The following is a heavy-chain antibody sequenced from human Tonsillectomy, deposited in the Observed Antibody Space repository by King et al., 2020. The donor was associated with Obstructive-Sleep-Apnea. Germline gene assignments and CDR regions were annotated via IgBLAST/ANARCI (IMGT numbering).Heavy chain of an antibody. CDR1: GGSFSGYY. CDR2: INHSGSI. D-gene: IGHD3-22*01. CDR3: ARGDPLVVNSPDYFDY. J-gene: IGHJ4*02. V-gene: IGHV4-34*01. Sequence: VQLQQWGAGLLKPSETLSLTCAVYGGSFSGYYWSWIRQPPGKGLEWIGEINHSGSINYNPSLKSRVTISVDTSKNQFSLKLTSVTAADTAVYYCARGDPLVVNSPDYFDYWGQGTLVTVSS.